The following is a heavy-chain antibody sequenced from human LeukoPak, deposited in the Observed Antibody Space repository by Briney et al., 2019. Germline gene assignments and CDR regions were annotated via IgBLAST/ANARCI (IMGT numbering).Heavy chain of an antibody. V-gene: IGHV1-2*02. J-gene: IGHJ4*02. CDR2: INANSGGT. CDR1: GGTFSSYA. CDR3: AIGGECYHN. Sequence: VASVKVSCKASGGTFSSYAISWVRQAPGQGPEWMGWINANSGGTNYAQKFQGRVAMTRDTSISTAYMELTRLRSDDTAVYYCAIGGECYHNWGQGTLLTVSS. D-gene: IGHD2-21*01.